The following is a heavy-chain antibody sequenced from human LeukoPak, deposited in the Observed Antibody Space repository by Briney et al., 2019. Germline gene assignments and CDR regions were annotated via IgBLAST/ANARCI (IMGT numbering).Heavy chain of an antibody. CDR1: GFTFSNHG. CDR2: VSPPGGGT. V-gene: IGHV3-23*01. Sequence: GGSLRLSCAASGFTFSNHGTNWVRQAPGKGLEWLSGVSPPGGGTYYADSVKGRFTISRDNAKNSLYLQMNSLRAEDTAVYYCARGIDAWGQGTLVTVSS. D-gene: IGHD3-16*01. CDR3: ARGIDA. J-gene: IGHJ5*02.